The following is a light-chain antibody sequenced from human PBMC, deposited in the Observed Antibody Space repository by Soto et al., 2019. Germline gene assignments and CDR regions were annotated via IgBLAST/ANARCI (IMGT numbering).Light chain of an antibody. CDR1: QSISSW. CDR2: DAS. V-gene: IGKV1-5*01. Sequence: DIQMTQSPSTLSASVGDSVTITCRASQSISSWLAWYQQKPGKAPKLLIYDASSLESGVPSRFSGSGPGTQFTLTISSLQPDDFATYYCQQYNSYRTFGQGTKVEIK. J-gene: IGKJ1*01. CDR3: QQYNSYRT.